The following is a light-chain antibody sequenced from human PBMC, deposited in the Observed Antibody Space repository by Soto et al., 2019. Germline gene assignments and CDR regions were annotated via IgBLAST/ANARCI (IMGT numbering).Light chain of an antibody. V-gene: IGLV6-57*04. CDR1: SGSIASNY. Sequence: LMLTQPHSVSESPGKTVTISCTRSSGSIASNYVQWYQQRPGSAPTTVIYEDNQRPSGVPDRFSGSIDSSSNSASLTISGLKTEDEADYYCQSYDSSTPAVFGGGTQLTVL. CDR3: QSYDSSTPAV. J-gene: IGLJ7*01. CDR2: EDN.